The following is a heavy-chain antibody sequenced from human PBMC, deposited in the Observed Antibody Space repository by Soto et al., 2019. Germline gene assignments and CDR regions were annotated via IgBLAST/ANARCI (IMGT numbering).Heavy chain of an antibody. D-gene: IGHD3-9*01. V-gene: IGHV3-74*01. CDR2: INSDGSTT. Sequence: PGGSLRLSCAASGFTFSRYWMHWVRQVPGKGLVWVSRINSDGSTTTYADSVKGRFTISRDNAKNTLYLQMNSLRAEDTAVYYCARDRVYDILTGSDSWGQGTLVTVSS. CDR3: ARDRVYDILTGSDS. CDR1: GFTFSRYW. J-gene: IGHJ4*02.